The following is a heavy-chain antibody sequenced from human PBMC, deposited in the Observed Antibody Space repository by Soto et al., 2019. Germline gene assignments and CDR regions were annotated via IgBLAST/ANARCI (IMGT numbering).Heavy chain of an antibody. CDR2: INPNSGGT. CDR1: GYTFTGYY. D-gene: IGHD3-9*01. J-gene: IGHJ5*02. CDR3: AISLEVTGYGGFDP. V-gene: IGHV1-2*04. Sequence: ASVKVSCKASGYTFTGYYMHWVRQAPGQGLEWMGWINPNSGGTNYAQKFQGWVTMTRDTSISTAYMELSRLRSDDTAVYYCAISLEVTGYGGFDPWGQGTLVTVSS.